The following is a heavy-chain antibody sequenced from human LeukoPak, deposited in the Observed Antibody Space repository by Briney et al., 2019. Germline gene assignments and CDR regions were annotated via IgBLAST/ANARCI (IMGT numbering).Heavy chain of an antibody. CDR3: ARDRMYYFDY. CDR1: GFTFSDYH. CDR2: ISNSDSTI. J-gene: IGHJ4*02. Sequence: GGSLRLSCAASGFTFSDYHMSWIRQAPGKGLEWVSYISNSDSTIYYADSVKGRFTISRDNAKNSLYLQMNSLRAEDTAVYYCARDRMYYFDYWGQGTLVTVSS. V-gene: IGHV3-11*04.